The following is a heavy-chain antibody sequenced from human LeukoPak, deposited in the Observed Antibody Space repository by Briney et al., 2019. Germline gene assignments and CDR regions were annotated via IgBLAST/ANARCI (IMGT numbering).Heavy chain of an antibody. CDR3: ARDWYHAIDY. J-gene: IGHJ4*02. D-gene: IGHD2-2*01. V-gene: IGHV3-74*01. CDR2: INSDGSST. Sequence: GGSLRLSCAASGFTFSSYWMHWVRQAPGEGLVWVSRINSDGSSTSYADSVKGRFTISRDNAKNTLYLQMNSLRAEDTAVYYCARDWYHAIDYWGQGPLVTVSS. CDR1: GFTFSSYW.